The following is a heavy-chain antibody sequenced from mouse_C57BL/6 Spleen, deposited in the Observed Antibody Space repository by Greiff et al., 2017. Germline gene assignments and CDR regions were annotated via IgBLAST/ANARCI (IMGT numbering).Heavy chain of an antibody. J-gene: IGHJ2*01. CDR2: IDPANGNT. Sequence: VQLKESVAELVRPGASVKLSCTASGFNIKNTYMHWVKQRPEQGLEWIGRIDPANGNTKYAPKFQGKATITADTSSNTAYLQLSSLTSEDTAIYYCAGGTVVARYFDYWGQGTTLTVSS. CDR3: AGGTVVARYFDY. D-gene: IGHD1-1*01. CDR1: GFNIKNTY. V-gene: IGHV14-3*01.